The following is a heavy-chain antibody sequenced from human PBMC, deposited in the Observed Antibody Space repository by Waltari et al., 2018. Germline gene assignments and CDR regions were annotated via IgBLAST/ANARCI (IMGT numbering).Heavy chain of an antibody. J-gene: IGHJ3*02. Sequence: EVQLLESGGGLVQPGGSLRLSCAASGFTFSSYAMSWVRHAPGKGLEWVSAISGSGGSTYYADSVKGRFTSSRDNSKNTLYLQMNSLRAEDTAVYYCAKDRILVVTPSAFDIWGQGTMVTVSS. CDR2: ISGSGGST. CDR3: AKDRILVVTPSAFDI. CDR1: GFTFSSYA. D-gene: IGHD2-15*01. V-gene: IGHV3-23*01.